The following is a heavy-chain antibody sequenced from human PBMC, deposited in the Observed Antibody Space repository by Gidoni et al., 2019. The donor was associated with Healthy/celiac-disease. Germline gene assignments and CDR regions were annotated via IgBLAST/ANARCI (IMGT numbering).Heavy chain of an antibody. D-gene: IGHD6-19*01. CDR3: AKPTQRMWHSSGRTGGMDV. CDR1: GFTFSSYA. Sequence: EVQLLESGGGLVQPGGSLRLSCAASGFTFSSYAMSWVRQAPGKGLEWVSAISGSGGSTYYADSVKGRFTISRDNSKNTLYLQMNSLRAEDTAVYYCAKPTQRMWHSSGRTGGMDVWGQGTTVTVSS. V-gene: IGHV3-23*01. CDR2: ISGSGGST. J-gene: IGHJ6*02.